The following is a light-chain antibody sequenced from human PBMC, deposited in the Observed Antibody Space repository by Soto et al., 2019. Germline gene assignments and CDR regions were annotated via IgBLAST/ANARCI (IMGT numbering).Light chain of an antibody. CDR2: EVT. V-gene: IGLV2-8*01. CDR1: SSDVGYYDY. CDR3: YSFAGSTTFSYV. J-gene: IGLJ1*01. Sequence: QSALTQPPSASGFPGQSVTISCTGTSSDVGYYDYVSWYQQHPGKAPKLVIYEVTKRPSGVPDRVSASKSGNTASLTVSGLRAEDEADYYCYSFAGSTTFSYVFGPGTKVTVL.